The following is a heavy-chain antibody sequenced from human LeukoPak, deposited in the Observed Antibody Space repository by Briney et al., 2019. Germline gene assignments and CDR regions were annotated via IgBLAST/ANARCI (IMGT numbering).Heavy chain of an antibody. CDR3: ARDLLDDYSNYYNWFDP. J-gene: IGHJ5*02. CDR1: GGTFSSYA. CDR2: ILSIFGNE. D-gene: IGHD4-11*01. V-gene: IGHV1-69*05. Sequence: AASVKVSCTASGGTFSSYAIRWVRQAPGQGLEWMGGILSIFGNENYAQKFQGRVTITTDESTSTAYMELSSLRSEDTAVYYCARDLLDDYSNYYNWFDPWGQGTLVTVSS.